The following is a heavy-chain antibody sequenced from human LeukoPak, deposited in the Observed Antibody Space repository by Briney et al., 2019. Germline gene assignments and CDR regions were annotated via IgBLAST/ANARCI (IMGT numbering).Heavy chain of an antibody. D-gene: IGHD6-19*01. J-gene: IGHJ3*02. V-gene: IGHV6-1*01. Sequence: SQTLSLTCAISGDSASSDSVAWNWIRQSPSRGLEWLGRTYYRSKWYNDYAVSVKSRITINPDTSKNQFSLQLNSVTPEDTAVYYCARDRFGIAVAGPHDAFDIWGQGTMVTVSS. CDR2: TYYRSKWYN. CDR1: GDSASSDSVA. CDR3: ARDRFGIAVAGPHDAFDI.